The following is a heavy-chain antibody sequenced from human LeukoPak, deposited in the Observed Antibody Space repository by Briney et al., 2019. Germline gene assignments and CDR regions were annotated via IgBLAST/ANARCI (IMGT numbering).Heavy chain of an antibody. CDR3: ARDRPRVGLDY. Sequence: GGSLRLSCAASGFTFSSYEMNWVRQAPGKGLEWVSYISISGSTIHCADSVKGRFTISRNNAKNALYLQMNSLRAEDMAVYYCARDRPRVGLDYWGQGTLVTVSS. D-gene: IGHD2-2*01. J-gene: IGHJ4*02. CDR1: GFTFSSYE. CDR2: ISISGSTI. V-gene: IGHV3-48*03.